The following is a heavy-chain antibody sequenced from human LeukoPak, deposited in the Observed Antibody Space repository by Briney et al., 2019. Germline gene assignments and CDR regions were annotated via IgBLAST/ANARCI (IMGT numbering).Heavy chain of an antibody. D-gene: IGHD2-8*01. J-gene: IGHJ4*02. CDR1: GFTFSTSA. V-gene: IGHV3-64*02. CDR2: ISSDGYTT. Sequence: PGGSLRLSCVASGFTFSTSAFHWVRQAPGKGLEYASAISSDGYTTYYVDSVKGRFTISRDNSKNTLYLQMGSLRVEDMAVYYCAKGTYCTNGVCYTPFDYWGQGTLVTVSS. CDR3: AKGTYCTNGVCYTPFDY.